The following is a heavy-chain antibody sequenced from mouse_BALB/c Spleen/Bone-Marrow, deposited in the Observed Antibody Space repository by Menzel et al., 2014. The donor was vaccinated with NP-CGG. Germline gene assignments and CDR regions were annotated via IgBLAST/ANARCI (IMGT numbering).Heavy chain of an antibody. J-gene: IGHJ3*01. CDR3: SRGVDCLPWFAY. CDR1: GFTFSNYG. V-gene: IGHV5-6-3*01. CDR2: INRNGGDT. D-gene: IGHD2-4*01. Sequence: EVKLMESGGGLVQPGGSLKLSCAASGFTFSNYGLSWVRQTPDRRLEYVANINRNGGDTYYPDRVKGRFTISRDNARNTLNLQMSSLKSDDAAMYYCSRGVDCLPWFAYWGQGTSVTVST.